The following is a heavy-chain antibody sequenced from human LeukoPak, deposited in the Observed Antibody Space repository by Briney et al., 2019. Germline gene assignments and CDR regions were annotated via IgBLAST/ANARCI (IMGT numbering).Heavy chain of an antibody. V-gene: IGHV4-4*07. J-gene: IGHJ4*02. CDR3: ARAGTSGGLCDY. D-gene: IGHD1-14*01. Sequence: SETLSLTCTVSGVSISSYFWSWVRQPAGKGLEWIGRIYTSGSTKYNPSLQSRVTMSLDTSKKQLSLNLGSVTAADTAVYYCARAGTSGGLCDYWGQGILVTVSS. CDR1: GVSISSYF. CDR2: IYTSGST.